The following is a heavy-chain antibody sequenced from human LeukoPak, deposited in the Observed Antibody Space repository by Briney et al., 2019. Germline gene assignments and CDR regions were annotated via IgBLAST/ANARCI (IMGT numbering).Heavy chain of an antibody. D-gene: IGHD4-17*01. CDR1: GFTFSSYA. CDR3: AKDYLGGYGDSPFDY. CDR2: ISGSGGST. V-gene: IGHV3-23*01. J-gene: IGHJ4*02. Sequence: GGSLRLSCAASGFTFSSYAMSWVRQAPGKGLEWVSAISGSGGSTYYADSVKGRFTISRDNCKNTLYLQMNSLRAEDTAVYYCAKDYLGGYGDSPFDYWGQGTLVTVSS.